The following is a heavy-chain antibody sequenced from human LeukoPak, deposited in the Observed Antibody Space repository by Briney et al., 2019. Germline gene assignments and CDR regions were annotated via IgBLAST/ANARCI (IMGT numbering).Heavy chain of an antibody. Sequence: GGSLRLSCAASGFTFSSYWMSWVRQAPGKGLEWVANIKQDGSEKYYVDSVKGRFTISRDNAKNSLYLQMDSPRAEDTAVYYCARDTPMVRGVIITEIVYYFDYWGQGTLVTVSS. CDR2: IKQDGSEK. J-gene: IGHJ4*02. D-gene: IGHD3-10*01. V-gene: IGHV3-7*01. CDR3: ARDTPMVRGVIITEIVYYFDY. CDR1: GFTFSSYW.